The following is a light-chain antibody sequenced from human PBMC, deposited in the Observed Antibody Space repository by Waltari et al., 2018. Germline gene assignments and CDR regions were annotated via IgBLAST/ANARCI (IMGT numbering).Light chain of an antibody. V-gene: IGLV2-11*01. CDR1: NSDVGAYNL. Sequence: QSALTQPRSVSGPPGQSVTISCTGTNSDVGAYNLYSWYQHHPGKAPKLMIYDVSKRPSGVPDRFSGSKSGNTASLTISGLQAEDEADYHCFSYAGRNTYVFGTGTKVTVL. CDR3: FSYAGRNTYV. CDR2: DVS. J-gene: IGLJ1*01.